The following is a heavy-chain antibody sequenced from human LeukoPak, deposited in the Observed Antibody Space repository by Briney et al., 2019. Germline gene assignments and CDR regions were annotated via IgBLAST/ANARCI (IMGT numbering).Heavy chain of an antibody. Sequence: GGPLRLSCAASGFTFSSYWMHWVRQAPGKGLVWVSRMNSDGSSTSYADSVKGRFTISRDNAKNTLYQQMNSLRAEDTAVYYCAPGGATGVDYWGQGTLVTVSS. CDR2: MNSDGSST. V-gene: IGHV3-74*01. CDR3: APGGATGVDY. CDR1: GFTFSSYW. J-gene: IGHJ4*02. D-gene: IGHD1-26*01.